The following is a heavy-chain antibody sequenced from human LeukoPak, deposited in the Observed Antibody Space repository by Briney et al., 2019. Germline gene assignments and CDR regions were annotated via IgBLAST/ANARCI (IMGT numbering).Heavy chain of an antibody. V-gene: IGHV3-30*03. J-gene: IGHJ6*03. CDR3: ARGADLYYYGSGSFGNTDV. Sequence: GRSLRLSCAASGFTFSSYGMHWVRQAPGKGLEWVAVISYDGSNKYYADSVKGRFTISRDNSKNTLYLQMNNLRAEDTAVYYCARGADLYYYGSGSFGNTDVWGKGTTVTVSS. CDR1: GFTFSSYG. D-gene: IGHD3-10*01. CDR2: ISYDGSNK.